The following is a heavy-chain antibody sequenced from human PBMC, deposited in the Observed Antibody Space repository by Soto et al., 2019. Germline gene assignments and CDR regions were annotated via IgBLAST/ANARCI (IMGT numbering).Heavy chain of an antibody. CDR1: GFIFSDHY. CDR2: SGNKPNSYIT. J-gene: IGHJ4*02. Sequence: EVQLVESGGGLVQPGGSLRLSCAVSGFIFSDHYMDWVRQAPGTGLEWVGRSGNKPNSYITEYAASVKDRFTISRDDSKSSLYLHMDSLKTDDTAVYYCARDSRSGFGADGGYFDYWGQGTMVTVSS. D-gene: IGHD3-10*01. CDR3: ARDSRSGFGADGGYFDY. V-gene: IGHV3-72*01.